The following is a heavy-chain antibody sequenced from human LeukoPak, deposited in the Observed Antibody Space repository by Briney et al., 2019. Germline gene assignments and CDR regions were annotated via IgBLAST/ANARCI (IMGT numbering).Heavy chain of an antibody. D-gene: IGHD6-19*01. CDR3: ARDDAVAGPFCYYYYYMDV. CDR2: IKQDGSEK. Sequence: PGGSLRLSCAASGFTFSSYWMSWVRQAPGKGVEWVANIKQDGSEKYYVDSVKGRFTISRDNAKNSLYLQMNSLRAEDTAVYYCARDDAVAGPFCYYYYYMDVWGKGTTVTVSS. CDR1: GFTFSSYW. V-gene: IGHV3-7*01. J-gene: IGHJ6*03.